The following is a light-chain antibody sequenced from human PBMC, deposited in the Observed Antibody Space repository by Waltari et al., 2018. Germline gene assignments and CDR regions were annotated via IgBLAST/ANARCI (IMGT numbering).Light chain of an antibody. CDR3: QQRSDWPPFT. J-gene: IGKJ3*01. CDR1: QNIQTF. V-gene: IGKV3-11*01. CDR2: DTF. Sequence: EIVLTQSPVPLSLSPGERATPSCRASQNIQTFLAWYQHRPGQPPRLLIYDTFYRATGIPARFSGSGSGTDFTLSISSLEPEDFAVYFCQQRSDWPPFTFGPGTRVDI.